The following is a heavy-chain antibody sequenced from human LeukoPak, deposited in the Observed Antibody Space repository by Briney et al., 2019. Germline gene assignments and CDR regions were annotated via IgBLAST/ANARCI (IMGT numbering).Heavy chain of an antibody. CDR1: GGSISSGGYY. Sequence: PSETLSLTCTVSGGSISSGGYYWSWIRQHPGKGLEWIGYIYYSGSTLYNPSLESRVTISVDTSKNQFSLQLRSVTAADTAVYYCARGMSSSWPGRVDYWGQGTLVTVSS. CDR2: IYYSGST. J-gene: IGHJ4*02. D-gene: IGHD6-13*01. CDR3: ARGMSSSWPGRVDY. V-gene: IGHV4-61*08.